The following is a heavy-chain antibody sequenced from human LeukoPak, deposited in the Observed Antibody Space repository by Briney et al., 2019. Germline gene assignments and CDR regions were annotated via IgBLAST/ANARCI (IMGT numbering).Heavy chain of an antibody. CDR3: ARDLEAYCSSTSCYSGGDAFDI. J-gene: IGHJ3*02. D-gene: IGHD2-2*02. V-gene: IGHV4-39*07. CDR2: IYTSGST. CDR1: GGSISSSSYY. Sequence: SETLSLTCTVSGGSISSSSYYWGWIRQPPGKGLEWIGSIYTSGSTNYNPSLKSRVTISVDTSKNQFSLKLSSVTAADTAVYYCARDLEAYCSSTSCYSGGDAFDIWGQGTMVTVSS.